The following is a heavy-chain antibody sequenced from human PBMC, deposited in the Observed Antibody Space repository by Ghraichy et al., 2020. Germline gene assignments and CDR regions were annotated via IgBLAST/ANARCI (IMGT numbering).Heavy chain of an antibody. V-gene: IGHV3-15*01. CDR2: IKSKTDGGTT. D-gene: IGHD1-7*01. CDR1: GFTFSNAW. Sequence: GESLNISCAASGFTFSNAWMSWVRQAPGKGLEWVGRIKSKTDGGTTDYAAPVKGRFTISRDDSKNTLYLQMNSLKTEDTAVYYCTAYNWNYGGIWFDPWGQGTLVTVSS. J-gene: IGHJ5*02. CDR3: TAYNWNYGGIWFDP.